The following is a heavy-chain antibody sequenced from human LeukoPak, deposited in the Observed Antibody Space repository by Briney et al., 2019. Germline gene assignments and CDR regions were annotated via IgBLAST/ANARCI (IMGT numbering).Heavy chain of an antibody. J-gene: IGHJ4*02. Sequence: HPGGSLRLSCAASGFSFSSYWMHWVRHAPGKGLVWVARISPDGSSALSADSVRGRFTISRDNADNTLYLQLNSLRAEDTAVYYCARVSFCPRCHFDYWGQGTLVTVSS. CDR1: GFSFSSYW. V-gene: IGHV3-74*03. D-gene: IGHD2/OR15-2a*01. CDR2: ISPDGSSA. CDR3: ARVSFCPRCHFDY.